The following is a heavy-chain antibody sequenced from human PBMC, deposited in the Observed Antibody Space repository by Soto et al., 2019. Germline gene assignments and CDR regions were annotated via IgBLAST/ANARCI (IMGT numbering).Heavy chain of an antibody. CDR1: GFTFSSYA. Sequence: QVQLVESGGGVVQPGRSLRLSCAASGFTFSSYAMHWVRQAPGKGLEWVAVISYDGSNKYYADSVKGRFTISRDNSKNTLYLQMNRLRAEDTAVYYCARDMTPVAPALDYWGQGTLVTVSS. V-gene: IGHV3-30-3*01. CDR3: ARDMTPVAPALDY. CDR2: ISYDGSNK. D-gene: IGHD4-17*01. J-gene: IGHJ4*02.